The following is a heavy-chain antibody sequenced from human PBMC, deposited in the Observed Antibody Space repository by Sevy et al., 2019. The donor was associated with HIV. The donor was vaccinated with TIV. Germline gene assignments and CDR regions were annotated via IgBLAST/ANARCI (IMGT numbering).Heavy chain of an antibody. Sequence: ASVKVSCKASGYTFIDYYLIWVRQAPGQGLEWMGRFNPNSGDTNYAQKFQGRVTMTRDASINSAYMELSRLTSDDTAVYYCAREWGFAMANAFDIWGQGTVVTVSS. J-gene: IGHJ3*02. CDR1: GYTFIDYY. V-gene: IGHV1-2*06. CDR2: FNPNSGDT. D-gene: IGHD2-2*01. CDR3: AREWGFAMANAFDI.